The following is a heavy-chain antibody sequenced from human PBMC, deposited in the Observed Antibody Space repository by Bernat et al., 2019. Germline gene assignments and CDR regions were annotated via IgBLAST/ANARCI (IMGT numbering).Heavy chain of an antibody. J-gene: IGHJ5*02. D-gene: IGHD2-15*01. CDR3: ARDYSPVVVAATEATEDP. CDR1: GFTFSSYS. V-gene: IGHV3-21*01. Sequence: EVQLVESGGGLVKPGGSLRLSCAASGFTFSSYSMNWVRQAPGKGLEWVSSISSSSYIYYADSVKGRFTISRDNAKNSLYLQMNSLRAEDTAVYYCARDYSPVVVAATEATEDPWGQGTLVTVSS. CDR2: ISSSSYI.